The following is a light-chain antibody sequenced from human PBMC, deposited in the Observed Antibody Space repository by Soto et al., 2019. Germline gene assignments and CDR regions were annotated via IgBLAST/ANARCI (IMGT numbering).Light chain of an antibody. CDR1: QSIGNY. Sequence: EVVLTQSPATLSLSPGEGATLSCRASQSIGNYLAWNQQKPGQAPRLLIYATSNRATGIPARFSGSGSGTAFTLTISSLEPEDFEVYYCQQRSSWPFTFGPGTKVDIK. CDR2: ATS. J-gene: IGKJ3*01. CDR3: QQRSSWPFT. V-gene: IGKV3-11*01.